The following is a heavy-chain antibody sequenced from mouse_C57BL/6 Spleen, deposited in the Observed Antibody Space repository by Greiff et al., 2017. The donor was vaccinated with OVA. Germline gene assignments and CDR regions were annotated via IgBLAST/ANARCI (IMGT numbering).Heavy chain of an antibody. CDR2: INPNNGGT. CDR3: ARMNWDVRFAY. J-gene: IGHJ3*01. V-gene: IGHV1-18*01. CDR1: GYTFTDYN. D-gene: IGHD4-1*01. Sequence: EVKLVESGPELVKPGASVKIPCKASGYTFTDYNMDWVKQSHGKSLEWIGDINPNNGGTIYNQKFKGKATLTVDKSSSTAYMELRSLTSEDTAVYYCARMNWDVRFAYWGQGTLVTVSA.